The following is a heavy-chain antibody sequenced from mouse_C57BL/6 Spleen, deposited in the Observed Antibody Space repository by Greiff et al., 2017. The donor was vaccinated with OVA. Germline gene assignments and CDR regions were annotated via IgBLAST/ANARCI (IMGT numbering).Heavy chain of an antibody. J-gene: IGHJ3*01. CDR3: ARLQSNYAFAY. V-gene: IGHV1-81*01. CDR2: IYPRSGNT. D-gene: IGHD2-5*01. Sequence: QVQLQQSGAELARPGASVKLSCKASGYTFTSYGISWVKQRTGQGLEWIGEIYPRSGNTYYNEKFKGKATLTADKSSSTAYMELRSLTSEDSAVYFCARLQSNYAFAYWGQGTLVTVSA. CDR1: GYTFTSYG.